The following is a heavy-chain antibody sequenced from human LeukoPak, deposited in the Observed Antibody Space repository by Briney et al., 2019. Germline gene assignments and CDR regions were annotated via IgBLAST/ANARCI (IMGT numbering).Heavy chain of an antibody. J-gene: IGHJ1*01. Sequence: SQTLSLTCTVSGGFISSYYWSWIRQPPGKGLGWIGYIYYSGSTNYNPPLKSRVTISVDTSKTQLSLKLSSVTAADAYVCYCASVTAYCSSGICLQGAWGEGTLVTASS. CDR1: GGFISSYY. CDR3: ASVTAYCSSGICLQGA. D-gene: IGHD2-15*01. V-gene: IGHV4-59*08. CDR2: IYYSGST.